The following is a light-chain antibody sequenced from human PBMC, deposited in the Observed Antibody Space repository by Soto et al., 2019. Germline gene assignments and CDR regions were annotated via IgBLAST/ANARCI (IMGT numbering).Light chain of an antibody. V-gene: IGKV1-17*01. CDR1: QGIRNE. J-gene: IGKJ1*01. Sequence: DIQMTQSPSYLSASVGDRVTITCRASQGIRNELGWYQQKPGKAPERLICIASNLRSGVPSRFSGSGSGTEFTLTINSLQPEDFATYYCLQHNSYPWTFGQGTKVEIK. CDR3: LQHNSYPWT. CDR2: IAS.